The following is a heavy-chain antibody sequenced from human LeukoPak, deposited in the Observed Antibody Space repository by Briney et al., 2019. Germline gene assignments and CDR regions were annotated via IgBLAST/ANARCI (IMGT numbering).Heavy chain of an antibody. CDR2: IYHSGST. CDR1: GYSISSGYY. CDR3: TALDFWSGYSVDY. V-gene: IGHV4-38-2*01. Sequence: KPSETLSLACAVAGYSISSGYYWGWIRQPPGKGLEWIGSIYHSGSTYYNPSLKSRVTISVDTSKNQFSLKLSSVTAADTAVYYCTALDFWSGYSVDYWGQGTLVTVSS. J-gene: IGHJ4*02. D-gene: IGHD3-3*01.